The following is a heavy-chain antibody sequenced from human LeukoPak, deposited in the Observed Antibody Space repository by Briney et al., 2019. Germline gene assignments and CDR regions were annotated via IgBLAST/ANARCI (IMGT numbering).Heavy chain of an antibody. CDR2: IYYSGST. Sequence: SETLSLTCTVSGGSISSYYWSWIRQPPGKGLEWIGYIYYSGSTNYNPSLKSRVTISVDTSKNQFSLKLSSVTAADTAVYYCARRWLLNWFDPWGQGTLATVSS. D-gene: IGHD5-12*01. J-gene: IGHJ5*02. CDR1: GGSISSYY. V-gene: IGHV4-59*08. CDR3: ARRWLLNWFDP.